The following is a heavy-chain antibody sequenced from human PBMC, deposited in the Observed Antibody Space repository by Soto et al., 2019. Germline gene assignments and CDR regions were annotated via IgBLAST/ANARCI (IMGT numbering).Heavy chain of an antibody. CDR2: ISAYNGNT. CDR1: GYTFTNFG. CDR3: ARGVTPIEY. V-gene: IGHV1-18*01. Sequence: QVQLVQSGAEVKKPGASVKVSCKASGYTFTNFGISWVRQAPGQGLERMGWISAYNGNTNSAQNFQGRVTMTTDTSTSTAYLELRRLSSDDTAVYYCARGVTPIEYCGQGTLVSVSS. D-gene: IGHD2-21*02. J-gene: IGHJ4*02.